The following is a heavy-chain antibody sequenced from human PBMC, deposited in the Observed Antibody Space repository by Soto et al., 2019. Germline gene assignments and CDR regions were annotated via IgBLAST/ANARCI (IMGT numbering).Heavy chain of an antibody. V-gene: IGHV4-61*08. Sequence: QVQLQESGPGLVKPSETLSLXCIVSGGSVSNDAYYWSWIRQPPGKGLEWIGYIYHSGSTYYNPSLRSRVTISADTSANQFSLKVSSVTAADTAVYYCARLGIGWEFPFDYWGQGTLVNVSS. CDR2: IYHSGST. D-gene: IGHD1-26*01. CDR3: ARLGIGWEFPFDY. J-gene: IGHJ4*02. CDR1: GGSVSNDAYY.